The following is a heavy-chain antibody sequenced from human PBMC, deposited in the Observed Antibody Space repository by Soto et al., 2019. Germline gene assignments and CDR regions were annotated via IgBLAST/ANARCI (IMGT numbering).Heavy chain of an antibody. CDR3: AAKSGYPYYFDH. D-gene: IGHD3-3*01. J-gene: IGHJ4*02. V-gene: IGHV1-69*13. Sequence: ASVKVSCKASGDTLSTYTIGWVRQAPGQGLEWMGGIITVFRSPNYAQKFHGRLTIGADDSTTTAYMELSSLTSEDTAVYYCAAKSGYPYYFDHWGQGTLVTVSS. CDR2: IITVFRSP. CDR1: GDTLSTYT.